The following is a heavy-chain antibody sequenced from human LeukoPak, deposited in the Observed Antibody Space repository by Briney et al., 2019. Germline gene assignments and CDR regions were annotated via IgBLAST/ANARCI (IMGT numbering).Heavy chain of an antibody. CDR2: IYYSGST. V-gene: IGHV4-59*01. CDR3: ARANLDYYYGMDV. CDR1: GGSISSYY. Sequence: PSETLSLTCTVSGGSISSYYWSWIRQPPGKGLEXIGYIYYSGSTNYNPSLKSRVTISVDTSKNQFSLKLSSVTAADTAVYYCARANLDYYYGMDVWGKGTTVTVSS. J-gene: IGHJ6*04.